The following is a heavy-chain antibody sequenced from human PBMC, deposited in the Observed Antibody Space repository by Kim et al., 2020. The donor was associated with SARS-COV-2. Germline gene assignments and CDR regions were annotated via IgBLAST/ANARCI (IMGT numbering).Heavy chain of an antibody. CDR3: ARGRYCSSTSCYSFDY. D-gene: IGHD2-2*01. Sequence: VKGRFTVSRDNAKNSLYLQMNSLRAEDTAVYYCARGRYCSSTSCYSFDYWGQGTLVTVSS. V-gene: IGHV3-11*06. J-gene: IGHJ4*02.